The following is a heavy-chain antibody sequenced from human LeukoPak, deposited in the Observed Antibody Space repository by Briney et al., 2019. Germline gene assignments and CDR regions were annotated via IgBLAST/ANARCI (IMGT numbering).Heavy chain of an antibody. CDR1: GYTFTSYD. V-gene: IGHV1-8*01. J-gene: IGHJ4*02. CDR3: AREDRGYSSRWSKNETPFFDY. D-gene: IGHD6-13*01. CDR2: MNPNSGNT. Sequence: ASVKVSCKASGYTFTSYDINWVRQATGQGLEWMGWMNPNSGNTGYAQKFQGRVTMTRNTSISTAYMELSSLRSEDTAVYYCAREDRGYSSRWSKNETPFFDYWGQGTLVTVSS.